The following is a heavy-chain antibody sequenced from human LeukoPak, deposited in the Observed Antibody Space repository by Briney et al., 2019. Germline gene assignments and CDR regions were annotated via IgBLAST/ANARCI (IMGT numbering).Heavy chain of an antibody. V-gene: IGHV3-7*04. CDR2: IKQDGSEK. D-gene: IGHD3-22*01. CDR3: ARAYLWYYYDSSGPYYFDY. CDR1: GITFNNAW. Sequence: GGSLRLSCAASGITFNNAWMSWVRQAPGKGLEWVANIKQDGSEKYYVDSVEGRFTISRDNAKNSLYLQMNSLRAEDTAVYYCARAYLWYYYDSSGPYYFDYWGQGTLVTVSS. J-gene: IGHJ4*02.